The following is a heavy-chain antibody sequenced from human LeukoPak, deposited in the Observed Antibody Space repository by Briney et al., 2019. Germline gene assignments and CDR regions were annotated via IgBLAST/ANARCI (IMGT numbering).Heavy chain of an antibody. Sequence: GGSLRLSCAASGFTVSSNYMSWVRQAPGKGLECVSVIYSGGSTYYADSVKGRFTISRDNSKNTLYLQMNSLRAEDTAVYYCARYRSGSYSYFDYWGQGTLVTVSS. V-gene: IGHV3-53*01. D-gene: IGHD1-26*01. J-gene: IGHJ4*02. CDR1: GFTVSSNY. CDR3: ARYRSGSYSYFDY. CDR2: IYSGGST.